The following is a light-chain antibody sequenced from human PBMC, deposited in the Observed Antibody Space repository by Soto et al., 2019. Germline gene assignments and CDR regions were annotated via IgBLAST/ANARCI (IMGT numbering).Light chain of an antibody. CDR3: QVWDITTDHYV. J-gene: IGLJ1*01. CDR1: NIGSKR. CDR2: YES. Sequence: SYELTQPPSVSVAPEKTARLTCGGDNIGSKRVHWYRQKPGQAPVLVIYYESDRPSGIPERFSGSNSGNTATLTINRVEAGDEADYYCQVWDITTDHYVFGTGTKVTVL. V-gene: IGLV3-21*04.